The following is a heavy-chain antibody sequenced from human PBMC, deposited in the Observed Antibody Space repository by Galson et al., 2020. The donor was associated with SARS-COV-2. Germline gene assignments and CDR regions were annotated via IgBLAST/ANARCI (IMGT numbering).Heavy chain of an antibody. Sequence: ASVKVSCKASGYTFTSYGISWVRQAPGQGLEWLGWISAYNGNTNYAQKLQGRVTMTTDTSTSTAYMELRSLRSDDTAVYYCARDGIYDYVWGSYRHRAFDIWGQGTIVTVSS. CDR1: GYTFTSYG. J-gene: IGHJ3*02. CDR2: ISAYNGNT. CDR3: ARDGIYDYVWGSYRHRAFDI. V-gene: IGHV1-18*01. D-gene: IGHD3-16*02.